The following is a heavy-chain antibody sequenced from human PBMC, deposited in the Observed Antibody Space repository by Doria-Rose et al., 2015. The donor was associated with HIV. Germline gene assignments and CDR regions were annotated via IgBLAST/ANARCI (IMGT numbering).Heavy chain of an antibody. J-gene: IGHJ4*02. CDR2: LKSKGDGGTT. D-gene: IGHD1-26*01. Sequence: VQLVPSGGGLVKPGGSLRISCAASGFTFINAWMNWVRQAPGNGLEYIGRLKSKGDGGTTDYAAPVKGRFTISRDDSKNSLYLQMNSLKTEGTAVYHCTTDLPTVGAGEFDYWGQGTLVTVSS. V-gene: IGHV3-15*01. CDR3: TTDLPTVGAGEFDY. CDR1: GFTFINAW.